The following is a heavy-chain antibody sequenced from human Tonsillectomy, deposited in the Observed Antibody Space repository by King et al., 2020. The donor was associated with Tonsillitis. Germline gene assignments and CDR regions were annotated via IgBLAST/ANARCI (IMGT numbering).Heavy chain of an antibody. CDR1: GFTFSNAW. CDR2: IKSKTDGGPA. CDR3: TSDLIGSGGDRAARPHDF. V-gene: IGHV3-15*01. D-gene: IGHD6-6*01. Sequence: VQLVESGGGLVKPGGSLRLSCAASGFTFSNAWMSWVRQAPGKGLEWIGRIKSKTDGGPADYAAPVKGRFTISRDDSKHTVDLQMNSLKTEDSAVFYCTSDLIGSGGDRAARPHDFWGQGTLVTVSS. J-gene: IGHJ4*02.